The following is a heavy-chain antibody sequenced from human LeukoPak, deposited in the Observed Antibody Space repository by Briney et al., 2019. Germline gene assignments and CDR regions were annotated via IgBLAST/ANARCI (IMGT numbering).Heavy chain of an antibody. D-gene: IGHD4-11*01. Sequence: SETLSLTCTVSGGSMSSSTYYWGWIRQPPGKGLEWVGSIYYTGSTNYNPSLKSRVTMSVDTSKNQFSLKLSSVTAADTAVYYCARATTVVFDPWGQGTLVTVSS. CDR2: IYYTGST. CDR3: ARATTVVFDP. V-gene: IGHV4-39*07. CDR1: GGSMSSSTYY. J-gene: IGHJ5*02.